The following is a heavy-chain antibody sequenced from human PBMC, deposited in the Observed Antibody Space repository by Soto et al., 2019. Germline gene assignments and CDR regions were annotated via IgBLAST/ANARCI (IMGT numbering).Heavy chain of an antibody. CDR2: IYSGGTT. V-gene: IGHV3-66*01. J-gene: IGHJ5*02. Sequence: EVQLVESGGGLVQPGGSLRLSCAASGFTVSSNYMSWVRQAPGKGLEWVSVIYSGGTTYYADSVKGRFTISRDNSKHTLYLQMNSLRAEDTAVYYCARNGDSSDYRGWFDPWGQGTRVTVSS. CDR3: ARNGDSSDYRGWFDP. CDR1: GFTVSSNY. D-gene: IGHD3-22*01.